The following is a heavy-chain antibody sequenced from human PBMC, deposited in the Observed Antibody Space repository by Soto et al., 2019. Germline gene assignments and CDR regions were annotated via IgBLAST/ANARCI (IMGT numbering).Heavy chain of an antibody. D-gene: IGHD2-15*01. CDR1: GYTFTSYY. Sequence: QVQLVQSGAEVKKPGASVKVSCKASGYTFTSYYMHWVRQAPGQGLEWMGIIDPSGGGTSYAQKLHGRVTMTRDTSTSTVYMELRSLRSEDTAVYYCARDRVDCSGGNCWRSVEDAWGQGTLVTVSS. J-gene: IGHJ5*02. CDR2: IDPSGGGT. V-gene: IGHV1-46*04. CDR3: ARDRVDCSGGNCWRSVEDA.